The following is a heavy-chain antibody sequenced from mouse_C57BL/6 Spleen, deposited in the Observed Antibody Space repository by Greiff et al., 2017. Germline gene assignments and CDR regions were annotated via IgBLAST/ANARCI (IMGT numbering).Heavy chain of an antibody. D-gene: IGHD1-1*01. CDR1: GYAFSSSW. CDR2: IYPGDGDT. CDR3: AREGYGRPDY. V-gene: IGHV1-82*01. Sequence: VKLMESGPELVKPGASVKISCKASGYAFSSSWMNWVKQRPGKGLEWIGRIYPGDGDTNYNGKFKGKATLTADKSSSTAYMQLRSLTSEDSAVYFCAREGYGRPDYWGQGTTLTVSA. J-gene: IGHJ2*01.